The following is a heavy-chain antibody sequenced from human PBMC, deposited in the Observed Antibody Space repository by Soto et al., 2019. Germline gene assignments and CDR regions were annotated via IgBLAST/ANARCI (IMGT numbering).Heavy chain of an antibody. Sequence: PGGSLRLSCAASGFTFSSYAMSWVRQAPGKGLEWVSAISGSGGSTYYADSVKGRFTISRDNSKNTLYLQMNSLRAEDTAVYYCAKGSGFLEWLSTLYYYYGMDVWGQGTTVTASS. CDR2: ISGSGGST. V-gene: IGHV3-23*01. CDR3: AKGSGFLEWLSTLYYYYGMDV. CDR1: GFTFSSYA. J-gene: IGHJ6*02. D-gene: IGHD3-3*01.